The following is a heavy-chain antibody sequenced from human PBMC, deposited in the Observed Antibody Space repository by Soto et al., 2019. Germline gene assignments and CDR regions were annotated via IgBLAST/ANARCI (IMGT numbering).Heavy chain of an antibody. CDR1: GFTFSDYY. D-gene: IGHD2-2*01. CDR3: ARDFPYCGSTSCYSAAPKY. CDR2: MSHDGSSS. Sequence: GGSLRLSCAASGFTFSDYYMSWIRQAPGKGLEWVAVMSHDGSSSFYADSVKGRFTISRDNSKTTLYLQMNSLSTEDTTVYYCARDFPYCGSTSCYSAAPKYWGQGTLVTVSS. V-gene: IGHV3-30-3*01. J-gene: IGHJ4*02.